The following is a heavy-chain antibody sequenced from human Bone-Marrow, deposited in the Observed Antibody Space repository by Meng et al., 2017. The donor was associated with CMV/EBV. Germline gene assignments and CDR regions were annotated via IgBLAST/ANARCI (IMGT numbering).Heavy chain of an antibody. CDR2: IYYSWST. D-gene: IGHD3-22*01. Sequence: SETLSLTCTASGVSISSYYWSWSRQPPGKGLEWIVYIYYSWSTNYNPSLKSRVTISVHTSKNQFSLKLSSVTAADTAVYYCAREVYDSSNYYYRFDYWGQGTRVTGYS. CDR3: AREVYDSSNYYYRFDY. V-gene: IGHV4-59*01. CDR1: GVSISSYY. J-gene: IGHJ4*02.